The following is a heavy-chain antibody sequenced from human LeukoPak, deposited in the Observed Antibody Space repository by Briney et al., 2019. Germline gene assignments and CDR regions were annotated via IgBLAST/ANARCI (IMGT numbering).Heavy chain of an antibody. D-gene: IGHD3-10*01. CDR1: GGSFSGYY. Sequence: ETLSLTCAVYGGSFSGYYWSWIRQPPGKGLEWIGEINHSGSTNYNPSLKSRVTISVDTSKNQFSLKLSSVTAADTAVYYCARGARWFGSFDYWGQGTLVTVSS. CDR2: INHSGST. V-gene: IGHV4-34*01. J-gene: IGHJ4*02. CDR3: ARGARWFGSFDY.